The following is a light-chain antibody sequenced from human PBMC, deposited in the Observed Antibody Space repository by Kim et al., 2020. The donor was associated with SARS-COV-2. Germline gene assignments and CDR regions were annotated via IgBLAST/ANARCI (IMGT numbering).Light chain of an antibody. CDR1: QSITRW. Sequence: SESVGDRVTMTCRARQSITRWLAWYQQKPGKAPKLLIYDASSLKRGVPSRFSGSGSGTEFTLTISSLQPDDFATYYCHQYNSYSHTFGQGTKLEI. V-gene: IGKV1-5*01. CDR2: DAS. CDR3: HQYNSYSHT. J-gene: IGKJ2*01.